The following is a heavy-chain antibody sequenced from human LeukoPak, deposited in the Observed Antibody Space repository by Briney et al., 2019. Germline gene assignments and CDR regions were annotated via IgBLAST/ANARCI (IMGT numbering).Heavy chain of an antibody. CDR2: IYNDGRT. CDR1: GFTVNNKY. V-gene: IGHV3-53*01. Sequence: QSGGSLGLSCAASGFTVNNKYMTWVRQAPGKGLEWVSLIYNDGRTYYADSVKGRCTISRDNLKNVLYLQMNSLKVEDTALYYCARGLFLSGYLDAFDIWGQGTVVTVSS. J-gene: IGHJ3*02. D-gene: IGHD3-22*01. CDR3: ARGLFLSGYLDAFDI.